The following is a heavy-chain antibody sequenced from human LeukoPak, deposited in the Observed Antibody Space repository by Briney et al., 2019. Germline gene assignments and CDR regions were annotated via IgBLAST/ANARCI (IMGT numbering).Heavy chain of an antibody. CDR1: GYTFTGYY. CDR3: ARGESGTDNGLNDY. Sequence: ASVKVSCKASGYTFTGYYMHWVRQAPGQGLEWMGWINPNSGNTGYAQKFQGRITITRNTSISTAYMELSSLRSEDTAVYYCARGESGTDNGLNDYWGQGTLVTVFS. CDR2: INPNSGNT. J-gene: IGHJ4*02. D-gene: IGHD1-7*01. V-gene: IGHV1-8*03.